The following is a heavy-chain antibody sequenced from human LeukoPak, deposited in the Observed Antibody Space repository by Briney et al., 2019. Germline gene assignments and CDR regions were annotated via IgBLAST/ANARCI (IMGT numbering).Heavy chain of an antibody. Sequence: SETLSLTCTVSGGSIRSYYWSWIRQPPGKGLEWIGYIYYSGSTKYNPSLKSRVTVSVDTAKNQLSLKLISVTAADTAVYYCARVVDEHQLQTGWFDPWGQGTLVTVSS. CDR2: IYYSGST. CDR1: GGSIRSYY. J-gene: IGHJ5*02. V-gene: IGHV4-59*08. D-gene: IGHD6-13*01. CDR3: ARVVDEHQLQTGWFDP.